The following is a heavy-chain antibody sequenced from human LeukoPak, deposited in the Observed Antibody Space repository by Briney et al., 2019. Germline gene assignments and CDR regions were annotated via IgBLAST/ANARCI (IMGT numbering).Heavy chain of an antibody. V-gene: IGHV4-59*08. CDR3: AQGGVVPAASFQH. D-gene: IGHD2-2*01. Sequence: SETLSLTCTVSGGSISSYYWSWIRQPPGKGLEWIGYIYYSGSTNYNPSLKSRVTISVDTSKNQFSLKLSSVTAADTAVYYCAQGGVVPAASFQHWSQGTLVTVSS. J-gene: IGHJ1*01. CDR1: GGSISSYY. CDR2: IYYSGST.